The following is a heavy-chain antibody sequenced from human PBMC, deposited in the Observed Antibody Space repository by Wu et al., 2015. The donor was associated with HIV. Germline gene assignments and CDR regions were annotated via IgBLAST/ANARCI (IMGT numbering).Heavy chain of an antibody. J-gene: IGHJ5*02. Sequence: QVQLVQSGAEIEEARASVKVSCTASGYTFTDYNVHWVRQVPGQGLQWMGNINANSGRTNYAENFQGRVAMTRDTSVNTVYLELETLTSDDTALYFCARGDRFYAILTGYSKNWFDPWGQGTLVSVSS. D-gene: IGHD3-9*01. CDR1: GYTFTDYN. V-gene: IGHV1-2*02. CDR2: INANSGRT. CDR3: ARGDRFYAILTGYSKNWFDP.